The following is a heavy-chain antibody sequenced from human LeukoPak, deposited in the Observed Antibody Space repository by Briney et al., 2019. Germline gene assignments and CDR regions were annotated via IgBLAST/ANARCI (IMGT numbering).Heavy chain of an antibody. V-gene: IGHV1-2*06. J-gene: IGHJ5*02. CDR3: ARTRYYDFPKTVWFDP. Sequence: ASVKVSCKASGYTFTGYYMHWVRQAPGQGLEWMGRINPNSGGTNYAQKFQGRVTITTDESTSTAYMELSSLRSEDTAVYYCARTRYYDFPKTVWFDPWGQGTLVTVSS. CDR1: GYTFTGYY. D-gene: IGHD3-3*01. CDR2: INPNSGGT.